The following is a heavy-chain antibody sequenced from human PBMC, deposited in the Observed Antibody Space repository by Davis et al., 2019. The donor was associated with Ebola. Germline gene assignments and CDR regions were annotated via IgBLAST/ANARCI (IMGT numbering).Heavy chain of an antibody. V-gene: IGHV1-46*01. CDR2: INPSGGST. D-gene: IGHD3-10*01. J-gene: IGHJ5*02. CDR1: GYTFTSYY. Sequence: AASVKVSCKASGYTFTSYYMHWVRQAPGQGLEWMGIINPSGGSTSYAQKFQGRVTMTRNTSISTAYMELSSLRSEDTAVYYCARGRGRFGEAIKNWIDPWGQGTLVTVSS. CDR3: ARGRGRFGEAIKNWIDP.